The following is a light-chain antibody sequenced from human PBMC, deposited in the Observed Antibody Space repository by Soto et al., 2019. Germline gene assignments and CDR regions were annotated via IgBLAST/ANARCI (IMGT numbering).Light chain of an antibody. CDR1: QSVSSY. CDR3: QQRSNWPT. V-gene: IGKV3-11*01. Sequence: EIVLAQSPAARSWSAGERSTLSCRASQSVSSYLAWYQQKPGQAPRLLIYDASNRATGIPARFSGSGSGTDFTLTISSLEPEDFAVYYCQQRSNWPTFGQGTKVDIK. CDR2: DAS. J-gene: IGKJ1*01.